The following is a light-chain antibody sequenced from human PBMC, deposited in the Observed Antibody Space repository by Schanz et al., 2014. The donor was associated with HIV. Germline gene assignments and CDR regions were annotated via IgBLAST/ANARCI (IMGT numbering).Light chain of an antibody. J-gene: IGLJ3*02. V-gene: IGLV1-44*01. CDR2: GDN. CDR3: ATWDDSLDGPV. Sequence: QSVLTQPPSASGTPGQRVTISCSGSSSNIGSNYVYWYQQLPGTAPKLLIHGDNQRPSGVPDRFSGSKSGTSASLAISGLQADDEAVYYCATWDDSLDGPVFGGGTKLTVL. CDR1: SSNIGSNY.